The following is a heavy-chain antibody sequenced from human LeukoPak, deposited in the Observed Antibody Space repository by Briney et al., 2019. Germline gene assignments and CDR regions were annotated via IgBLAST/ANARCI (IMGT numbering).Heavy chain of an antibody. CDR3: ARLVVYYGSGASDFDY. CDR1: GFTFSSYS. Sequence: PGGSLRLSCAAPGFTFSSYSMNWVRQAPGKGLEWVSSISSSSSYIYYADSVKGRFTISRDNAKNSLYLQMNSLRAEDTAVYYCARLVVYYGSGASDFDYWGQGTLVTVSS. D-gene: IGHD3-10*01. CDR2: ISSSSSYI. J-gene: IGHJ4*02. V-gene: IGHV3-21*01.